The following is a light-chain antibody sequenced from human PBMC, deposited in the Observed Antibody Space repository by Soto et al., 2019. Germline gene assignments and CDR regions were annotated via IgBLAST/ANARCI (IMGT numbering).Light chain of an antibody. CDR2: GNS. CDR3: QSYDSSLSGLYV. V-gene: IGLV1-40*01. Sequence: QSVLTQPPSVSGAPGQRVTISCTGSSSNIGAGYDVHGYQQLPGTAPKLLIYGNSNRPSGVPDRFSGSKSGTSASLAITGLQAEDEADYYCQSYDSSLSGLYVFGTGTKATVL. CDR1: SSNIGAGYD. J-gene: IGLJ1*01.